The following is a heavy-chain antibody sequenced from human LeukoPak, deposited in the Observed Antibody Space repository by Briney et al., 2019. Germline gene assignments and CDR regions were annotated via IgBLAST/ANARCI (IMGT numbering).Heavy chain of an antibody. Sequence: SETLSLTCTVSGGSISSSSYYWDWIRQPPGKGLEWIGSIYYSGSTYYNLPLKSRITISVDTSKNQFSLKLSSVTAADTAVYYCARQGDVVVPGALNWFDPWGQGTLVTVSS. CDR1: GGSISSSSYY. J-gene: IGHJ5*02. V-gene: IGHV4-39*01. CDR2: IYYSGST. D-gene: IGHD2-2*01. CDR3: ARQGDVVVPGALNWFDP.